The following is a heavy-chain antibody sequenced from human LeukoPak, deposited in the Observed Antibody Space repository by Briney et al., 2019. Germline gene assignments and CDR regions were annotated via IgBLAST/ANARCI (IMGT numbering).Heavy chain of an antibody. CDR2: ISPHNGGT. CDR1: GYTFISYY. CDR3: TTEDQFCSSSSCADY. J-gene: IGHJ4*02. D-gene: IGHD2-2*01. V-gene: IGHV1-2*02. Sequence: ASVKVSCKASGYTFISYYMNWVRQAPGQGLEWMGCISPHNGGTHYAQKFQDRVTMTRDTSISTVYMELSSLRSDDTAVYYCTTEDQFCSSSSCADYWGQGTLVTVSS.